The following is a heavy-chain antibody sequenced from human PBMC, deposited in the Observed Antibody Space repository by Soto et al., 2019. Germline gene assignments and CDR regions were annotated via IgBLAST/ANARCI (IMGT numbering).Heavy chain of an antibody. V-gene: IGHV3-11*01. CDR3: VRGSPANSWYFDL. J-gene: IGHJ2*01. Sequence: QVQLVESGGGLVKPGGSLRLSCAASGFTFSDYYMSWIRQAPGKGLEWDSYISSSGSIIYYADSVKGRFTISRDNAKNSVYLQMNSLRAEDTAVYDCVRGSPANSWYFDLWGRGTLVTVSS. D-gene: IGHD6-25*01. CDR1: GFTFSDYY. CDR2: ISSSGSII.